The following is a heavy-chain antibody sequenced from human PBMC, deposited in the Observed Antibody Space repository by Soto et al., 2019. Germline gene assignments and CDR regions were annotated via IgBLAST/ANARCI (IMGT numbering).Heavy chain of an antibody. CDR3: ARVGPWVRYYYDRSCYTFENWFDP. J-gene: IGHJ5*02. Sequence: SETLSLTCAVSGYSISSAYYWGLLRQPPGKGLEWIGSIYHGGSTYYNPSLNSRVTLTIDMTNNHFSLILDCVTAADTAVYYCARVGPWVRYYYDRSCYTFENWFDPWSQGTLVTVSS. CDR2: IYHGGST. CDR1: GYSISSAYY. D-gene: IGHD3-22*01. V-gene: IGHV4-38-2*01.